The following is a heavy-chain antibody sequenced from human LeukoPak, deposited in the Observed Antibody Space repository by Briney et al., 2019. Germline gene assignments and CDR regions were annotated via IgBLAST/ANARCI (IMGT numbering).Heavy chain of an antibody. Sequence: PSETLSLTCTVSGGSISSSRHYWGWIRQPPGKGLEWIGNILYSGSTYYNPSLKSRVTISIDTSKNQFSLKLSSVTAADTAVYYCTRPSSDSSGYYGASDIWGQGTMVTVSS. D-gene: IGHD3-22*01. CDR1: GGSISSSRHY. CDR2: ILYSGST. J-gene: IGHJ3*02. V-gene: IGHV4-39*01. CDR3: TRPSSDSSGYYGASDI.